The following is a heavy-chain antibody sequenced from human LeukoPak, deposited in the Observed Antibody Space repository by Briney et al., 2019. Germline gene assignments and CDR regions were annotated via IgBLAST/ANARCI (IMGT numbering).Heavy chain of an antibody. V-gene: IGHV4-34*01. Sequence: SETLSLTCAVYGGSFSGYYWSWIRQPPGKGLEWIGEINHSGSTNYNPSLKSRVTISVDTPKNQFSLKLSSVTAADTAVYYCARGESLEYSSSSSWFDPWGQGTLVTVSS. CDR3: ARGESLEYSSSSSWFDP. D-gene: IGHD6-6*01. CDR1: GGSFSGYY. CDR2: INHSGST. J-gene: IGHJ5*02.